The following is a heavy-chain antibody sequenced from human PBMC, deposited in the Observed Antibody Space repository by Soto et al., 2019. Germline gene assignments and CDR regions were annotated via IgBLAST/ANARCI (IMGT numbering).Heavy chain of an antibody. CDR3: ARDGGPNILTGYYTRPFDY. Sequence: GGSLRLSCAASGFTVSSNYMSWVRQAPGKGLEWVSVIYSGGSTYYADSVKGRFTISRDNSKNTLYLQMNSLRAEDTAVYYCARDGGPNILTGYYTRPFDYWGQGTLVTVSS. J-gene: IGHJ4*02. CDR2: IYSGGST. V-gene: IGHV3-66*01. CDR1: GFTVSSNY. D-gene: IGHD3-9*01.